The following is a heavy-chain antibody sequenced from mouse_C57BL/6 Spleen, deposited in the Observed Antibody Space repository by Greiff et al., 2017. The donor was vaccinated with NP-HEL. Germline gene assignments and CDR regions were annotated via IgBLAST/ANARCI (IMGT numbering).Heavy chain of an antibody. CDR1: GFTFSSYA. Sequence: DVQLVESGEGLVKPGGSLKLSCAASGFTFSSYAMSWVRQTPEKRLEWVAYISSGGDYIYYADTVTGRFTISRDNARNTLYLQMSRLKSEETAMYYRTRGPYYGKGYAMDYWGQGTSVTVSS. D-gene: IGHD2-10*01. CDR2: ISSGGDYI. V-gene: IGHV5-9-1*02. J-gene: IGHJ4*01. CDR3: TRGPYYGKGYAMDY.